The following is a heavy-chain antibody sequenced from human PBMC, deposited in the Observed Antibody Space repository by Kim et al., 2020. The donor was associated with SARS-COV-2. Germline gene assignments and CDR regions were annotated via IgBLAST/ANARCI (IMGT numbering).Heavy chain of an antibody. CDR1: GFTFSDYY. V-gene: IGHV3-11*06. CDR3: ARVRDTAMVFDY. D-gene: IGHD5-18*01. J-gene: IGHJ4*02. CDR2: ISSSSSYT. Sequence: GGSLRLSCAASGFTFSDYYMSWIRQAPGKGLEWVSYISSSSSYTNYADSVKGRFTISRDNAKNSLYLQMNSLRAEDTAVYYCARVRDTAMVFDYWGQGTLVTVSS.